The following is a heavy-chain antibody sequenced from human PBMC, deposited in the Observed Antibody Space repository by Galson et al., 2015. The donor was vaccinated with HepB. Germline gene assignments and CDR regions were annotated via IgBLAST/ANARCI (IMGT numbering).Heavy chain of an antibody. CDR1: GFTFSSYA. J-gene: IGHJ4*02. CDR2: ISGSGGST. Sequence: SLRLSCAASGFTFSSYAMSWVRQAPGKGLEWVSAISGSGGSTYYADSVKGRFTISRDNSKNTLYLQMNSLRAEDTAVYYCAKDTLSCSSTSCYGGFDYWGQGTLVTVSS. V-gene: IGHV3-23*01. D-gene: IGHD2-2*01. CDR3: AKDTLSCSSTSCYGGFDY.